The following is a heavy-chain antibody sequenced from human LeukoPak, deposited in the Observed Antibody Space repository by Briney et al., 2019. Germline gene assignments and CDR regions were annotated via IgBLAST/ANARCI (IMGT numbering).Heavy chain of an antibody. D-gene: IGHD3-10*02. CDR1: GGSFSSSA. Sequence: SVKVSCKASGGSFSSSAISWVRQAPGQGLEWMGGIIPVFGIAKYAQKFQGRVTITTDESTSTAYMELNNLRSIDTAVYYCARELTMIGYSSYYYMDVWGKGTTVTVSS. V-gene: IGHV1-69*05. CDR2: IIPVFGIA. J-gene: IGHJ6*03. CDR3: ARELTMIGYSSYYYMDV.